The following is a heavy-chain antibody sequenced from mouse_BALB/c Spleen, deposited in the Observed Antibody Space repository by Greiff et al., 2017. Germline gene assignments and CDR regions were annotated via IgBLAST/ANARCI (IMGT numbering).Heavy chain of an antibody. V-gene: IGHV5-17*02. Sequence: DVQLVESGGGLVQPGGSRKLSCAASGFTFSSFGMHWVRQAPEKGLEWVAYISSGSSTIYYADTVKGRFTISRDNPKNTLFLQMTSLRSEDTAMYYWARSEVYYGIYYAMDYWGQGTSVTVSS. CDR1: GFTFSSFG. CDR3: ARSEVYYGIYYAMDY. CDR2: ISSGSSTI. D-gene: IGHD2-1*01. J-gene: IGHJ4*01.